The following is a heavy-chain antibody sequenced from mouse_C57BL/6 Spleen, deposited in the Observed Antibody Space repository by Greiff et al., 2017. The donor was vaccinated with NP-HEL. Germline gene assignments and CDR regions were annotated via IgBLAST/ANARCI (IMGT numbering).Heavy chain of an antibody. V-gene: IGHV1-61*01. CDR1: GYTFTSYW. Sequence: VQLQQPGAELVRPGSSVKLSCKASGYTFTSYWMDWVKQRPGQGLEWIGNIYPSDSETHYNQKFKDKATLTVDKSSSTAYMQLSSLTSEDSAVYYCARGGIYDGYLFDYWGQGTTLTVSS. CDR2: IYPSDSET. D-gene: IGHD2-3*01. J-gene: IGHJ2*01. CDR3: ARGGIYDGYLFDY.